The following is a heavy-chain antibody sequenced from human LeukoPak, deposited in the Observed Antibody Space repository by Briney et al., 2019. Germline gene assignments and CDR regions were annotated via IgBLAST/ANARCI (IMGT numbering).Heavy chain of an antibody. CDR1: GASIDNSAYC. CDR2: IYYGST. J-gene: IGHJ4*02. V-gene: IGHV4-39*01. Sequence: PSETLSLTCTVSGASIDNSAYCWSWIRQPPGKGLEWIGTIYYGSTYYNPSLKSRVTISIDTSKSHFSLKLSSVTAADMAVYYCARQDFGSGILPGYWGQGTLVTVSS. D-gene: IGHD3-10*01. CDR3: ARQDFGSGILPGY.